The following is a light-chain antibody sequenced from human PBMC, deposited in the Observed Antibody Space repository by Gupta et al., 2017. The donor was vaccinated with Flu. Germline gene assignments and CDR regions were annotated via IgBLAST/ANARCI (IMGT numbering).Light chain of an antibody. Sequence: DIQMTQSPSTLSASVGDRVTITCRASQSISGLLAWYQQKPGKAPKLLIYVASTLESGVPSRFSGSGSGTEFTLTISSLQPDDFATYYCQQDDSYSLTFGQGTKVEIK. J-gene: IGKJ1*01. CDR1: QSISGL. CDR3: QQDDSYSLT. V-gene: IGKV1-5*03. CDR2: VAS.